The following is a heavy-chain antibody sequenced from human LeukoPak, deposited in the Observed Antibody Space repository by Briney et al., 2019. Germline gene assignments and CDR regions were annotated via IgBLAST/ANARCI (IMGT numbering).Heavy chain of an antibody. Sequence: SETLSLTCTVSGGSISSYYGSWLRQPPGKGVEGVGYIYYSRSTIYNPSLKSRVTISVDTSKNQFSLKLSSVTDAGTAVYYCARTSEGYCRGGSCWDYYYYMDVWGKGTTVTVSS. J-gene: IGHJ6*03. D-gene: IGHD2-15*01. V-gene: IGHV4-59*01. CDR3: ARTSEGYCRGGSCWDYYYYMDV. CDR1: GGSISSYY. CDR2: IYYSRST.